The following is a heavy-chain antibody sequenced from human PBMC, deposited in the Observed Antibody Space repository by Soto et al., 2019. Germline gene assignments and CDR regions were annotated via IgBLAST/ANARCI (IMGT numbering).Heavy chain of an antibody. J-gene: IGHJ6*02. D-gene: IGHD3-10*01. CDR3: ARQVFSREAYYYGMDV. V-gene: IGHV4-39*01. CDR1: GGSISSSDYY. CDR2: IYYSGSS. Sequence: LSLTCTVSGGSISSSDYYWGWIRQPPGKGLEWIGSIYYSGSSYYSPSLKSRVTISVDTSKNQFSLKLSSVTAADTAVYYCARQVFSREAYYYGMDVWGQGTTVTVSS.